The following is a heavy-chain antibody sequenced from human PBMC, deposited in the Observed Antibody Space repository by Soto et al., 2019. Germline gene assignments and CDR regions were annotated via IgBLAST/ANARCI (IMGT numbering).Heavy chain of an antibody. CDR2: IYYSGIT. V-gene: IGHV4-39*01. J-gene: IGHJ5*02. CDR1: GDSISTGTYY. Sequence: PSETLSLTCTVSGDSISTGTYYWGWIRQPPGKGLEWIGNIYYSGITYYNPSLKSRVALPVDTSKNQFSLKLSSVSAADTAIYYCAKSNTGYYDWFDPWGQGTLVTVSS. D-gene: IGHD3-9*01. CDR3: AKSNTGYYDWFDP.